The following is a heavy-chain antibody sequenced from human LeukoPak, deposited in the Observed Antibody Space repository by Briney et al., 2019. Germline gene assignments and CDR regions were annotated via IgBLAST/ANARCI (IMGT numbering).Heavy chain of an antibody. Sequence: SETLSLTCAVYGGSFSGYYWSWIRQPPGKGLEWIGETNHSGSTNYNPSLKSRVTISVDTSKNQFSLKLSSVTAADTAVYYCARGGLSVAGTGLRSDPNFDYWGQGTLVTVSS. J-gene: IGHJ4*02. CDR2: TNHSGST. V-gene: IGHV4-34*01. CDR3: ARGGLSVAGTGLRSDPNFDY. D-gene: IGHD6-19*01. CDR1: GGSFSGYY.